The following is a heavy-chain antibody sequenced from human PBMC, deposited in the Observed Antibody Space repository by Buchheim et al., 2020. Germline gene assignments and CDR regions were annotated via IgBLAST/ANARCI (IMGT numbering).Heavy chain of an antibody. CDR1: KFTFSIYA. CDR2: LSGSGDKT. J-gene: IGHJ3*02. Sequence: EVQLLESGGGLVQPGGSLRLSCAASKFTFSIYAMSWVRQAPGKGLEWVSGLSGSGDKTSYADSVKGRFTISRDNFKNTLFLQMNSLRVEDTAVYYCAKPGSSYGDLLSAFDIWGQGT. V-gene: IGHV3-23*01. CDR3: AKPGSSYGDLLSAFDI. D-gene: IGHD4-17*01.